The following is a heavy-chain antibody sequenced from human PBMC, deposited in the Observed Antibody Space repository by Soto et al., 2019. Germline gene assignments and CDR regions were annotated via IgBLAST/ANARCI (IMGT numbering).Heavy chain of an antibody. Sequence: EEQLLESGGDLVQPGGSLRLSCVASGITFRSRAMSWVRQAPGEGLEWVSGISWNSGSIGYADSVKGRFTISRDNAKNSLYLQMNSLRAEDTALYYCAKDRVPVVGSGCDDWGQGTLVTVSS. V-gene: IGHV3-9*01. D-gene: IGHD6-19*01. CDR1: GITFRSRA. CDR3: AKDRVPVVGSGCDD. CDR2: ISWNSGSI. J-gene: IGHJ4*02.